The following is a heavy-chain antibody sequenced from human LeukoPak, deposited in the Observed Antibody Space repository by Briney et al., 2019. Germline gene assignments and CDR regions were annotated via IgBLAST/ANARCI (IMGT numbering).Heavy chain of an antibody. CDR1: GGSISSYY. J-gene: IGHJ6*03. CDR3: ARAGSGHRGNMDV. V-gene: IGHV4-59*12. CDR2: IYYSGST. D-gene: IGHD3-3*01. Sequence: SETLSLTCTVSGGSISSYYWSWIRQPPGKGLEWIGYIYYSGSTNCNPSLKSRVTISVDTSKNQFSLKLNSVTAAATAVYYCARAGSGHRGNMDVWGKGTTVTVS.